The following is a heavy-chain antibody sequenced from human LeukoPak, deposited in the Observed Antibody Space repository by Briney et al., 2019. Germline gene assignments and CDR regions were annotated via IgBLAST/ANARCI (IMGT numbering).Heavy chain of an antibody. CDR1: GFTVSSNY. CDR2: IYSGGST. V-gene: IGHV3-66*01. D-gene: IGHD1-26*01. Sequence: GGSLRLSCAASGFTVSSNYMSWVRQAPGKGLEWVSVIYSGGSTYYADSVKGRFTISRDNSKNTLYLQTNSLRAEDTAVYYCARDALSGSYDYWGQGTLVTVSS. CDR3: ARDALSGSYDY. J-gene: IGHJ4*02.